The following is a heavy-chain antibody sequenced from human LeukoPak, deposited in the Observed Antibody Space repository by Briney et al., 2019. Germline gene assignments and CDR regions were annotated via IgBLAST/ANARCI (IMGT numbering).Heavy chain of an antibody. V-gene: IGHV3-64*02. CDR3: ARAGTTVYDAFDI. D-gene: IGHD1-1*01. CDR2: ISSNGGRV. Sequence: GGSLRLSCAASGFTFSSSAMHWVRQAPGKGLEYVSAISSNGGRVYYADSVKGRFTISRDNSKNTLYLQMGSLRAEDMAVYYRARAGTTVYDAFDIWGQGTMVTVSS. CDR1: GFTFSSSA. J-gene: IGHJ3*02.